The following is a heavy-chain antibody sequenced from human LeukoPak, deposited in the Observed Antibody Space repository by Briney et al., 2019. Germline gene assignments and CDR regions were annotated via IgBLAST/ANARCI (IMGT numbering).Heavy chain of an antibody. Sequence: ASVKVSCKASGYTFTSYDINRVRQATGQGLEWMGWMNPNSGNTGYAQKFPGRVTMTRNTSISTPYMELSSLRSEDTAVYYCARVIVGAKFDYWGQGTLVTVSS. CDR1: GYTFTSYD. V-gene: IGHV1-8*01. D-gene: IGHD1-26*01. J-gene: IGHJ4*02. CDR2: MNPNSGNT. CDR3: ARVIVGAKFDY.